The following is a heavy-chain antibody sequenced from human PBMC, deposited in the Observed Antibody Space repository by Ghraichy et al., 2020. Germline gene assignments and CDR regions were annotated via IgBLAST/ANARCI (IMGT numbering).Heavy chain of an antibody. Sequence: LSLTCTVSGDSISNGAYYWSWFRQRPGKGLEWIGDTHYSGGTHYYPSLNPSFRSRVTSSLDSSTSQFSLEMRSMTAADTAVYYCASIVCDNGGGDFHNYGLDVWGQGTTVTVSS. CDR1: GDSISNGAYY. CDR3: ASIVCDNGGGDFHNYGLDV. J-gene: IGHJ6*02. V-gene: IGHV4-31*03. CDR2: THYSGGT. D-gene: IGHD4/OR15-4a*01.